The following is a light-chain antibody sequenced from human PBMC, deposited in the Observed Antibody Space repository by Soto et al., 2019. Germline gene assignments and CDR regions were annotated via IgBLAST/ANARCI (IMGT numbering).Light chain of an antibody. Sequence: QAVVPQPPSASGTPGQRVTVSCSGSSSNVGSNTINWYQQLPGKAPRLLIYSNDQRPSGVPDRFSGSKSGTSASLAISGLQSEDEGDYYCAAWDDSLIGYVFGAGTKLTVL. CDR3: AAWDDSLIGYV. J-gene: IGLJ1*01. CDR2: SND. CDR1: SSNVGSNT. V-gene: IGLV1-44*01.